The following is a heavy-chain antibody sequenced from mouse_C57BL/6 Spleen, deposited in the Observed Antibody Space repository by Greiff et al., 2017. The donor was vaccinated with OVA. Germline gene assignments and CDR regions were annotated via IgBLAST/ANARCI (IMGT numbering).Heavy chain of an antibody. CDR1: GYTFTEYT. D-gene: IGHD1-1*01. CDR3: ARHENHYYGSPYAMDY. Sequence: QVQLKESGAELVKPGASVKLSCKASGYTFTEYTIHWVKQRSGQGLEWIGWFYPGSGSIKYNEKFKDKATLTADKSSSTVYMELSRLTSEDSAVYFCARHENHYYGSPYAMDYWGQGTSVTVSS. V-gene: IGHV1-62-2*01. J-gene: IGHJ4*01. CDR2: FYPGSGSI.